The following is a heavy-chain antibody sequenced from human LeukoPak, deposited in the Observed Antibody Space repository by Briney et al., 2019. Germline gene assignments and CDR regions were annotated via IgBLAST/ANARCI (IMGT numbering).Heavy chain of an antibody. CDR2: IYYSERT. CDR1: GGSISRGDYY. J-gene: IGHJ4*02. D-gene: IGHD3-3*01. V-gene: IGHV4-30-4*08. Sequence: SETLSLTCTVSGGSISRGDYYWSWIRQPPGKGLEGIGYIYYSERTYYNPSLKSRVTIPVDTSKNQYSLKLSSVTAADTAVYYCARAKVLRFLEWLYVDYWGQGALVTVSS. CDR3: ARAKVLRFLEWLYVDY.